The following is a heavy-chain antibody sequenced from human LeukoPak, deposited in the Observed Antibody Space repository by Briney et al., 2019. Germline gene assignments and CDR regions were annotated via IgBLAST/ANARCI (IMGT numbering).Heavy chain of an antibody. CDR2: IYYSGTT. Sequence: SETLSLTCTVSGASISSTTYYWGWIRQPPGKGLEWIGDIYYSGTTYYNPSLKSRVTISVDTSKNQFSLKLSSVTAADTGVYSGARQGYNSNRSGPPGYWGQGTRVTVSS. J-gene: IGHJ4*02. V-gene: IGHV4-39*01. CDR1: GASISSTTYY. CDR3: ARQGYNSNRSGPPGY. D-gene: IGHD3-22*01.